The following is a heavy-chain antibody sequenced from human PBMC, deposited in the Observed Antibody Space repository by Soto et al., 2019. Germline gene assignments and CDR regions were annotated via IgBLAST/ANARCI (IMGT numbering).Heavy chain of an antibody. J-gene: IGHJ4*02. Sequence: GGSLRLSCAASGFTFSICAMSCVRHAPGKRLEWVSTIGGSGAGTSYADFVRGRFTIPRDNSRNTLYLQMNSLRAEDTAVYYCAKDAPGSGWLSDYWGQGTLVTVCS. D-gene: IGHD3-22*01. V-gene: IGHV3-23*01. CDR1: GFTFSICA. CDR2: IGGSGAGT. CDR3: AKDAPGSGWLSDY.